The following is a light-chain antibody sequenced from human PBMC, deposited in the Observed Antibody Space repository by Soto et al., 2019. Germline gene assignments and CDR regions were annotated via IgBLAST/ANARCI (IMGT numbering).Light chain of an antibody. J-gene: IGLJ1*01. Sequence: QSVLTQPASVSGSPGQSITSAWTGTSSEVGGYIYVSWYQQHPGKAPKLMIYQVNNRPSGVSNRFSGSKSGNAASLTISALQAEDEADYYCSSYTSGTTPLVFGTGTKVTVL. CDR1: SSEVGGYIY. CDR2: QVN. CDR3: SSYTSGTTPLV. V-gene: IGLV2-14*01.